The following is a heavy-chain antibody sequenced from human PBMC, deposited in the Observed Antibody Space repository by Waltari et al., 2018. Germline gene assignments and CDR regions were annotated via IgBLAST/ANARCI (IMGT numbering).Heavy chain of an antibody. V-gene: IGHV3-30*18. CDR1: GFTFSSYG. CDR3: AKDFPHYYDSSGYSVFRDAFYI. Sequence: QVQLVESGGGVVQPGRSLRLSCAASGFTFSSYGMHWVRQAPGKGLEWVAVIWYDGSNKYYADSVKGRFTISRDNSKNTLYLQMNSLRAEYTAMYYCAKDFPHYYDSSGYSVFRDAFYIWGQGTMVTVSS. J-gene: IGHJ3*02. D-gene: IGHD3-22*01. CDR2: IWYDGSNK.